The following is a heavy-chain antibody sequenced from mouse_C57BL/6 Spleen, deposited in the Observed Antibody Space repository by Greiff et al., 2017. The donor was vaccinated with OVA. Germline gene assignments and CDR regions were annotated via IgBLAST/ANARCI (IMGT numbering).Heavy chain of an antibody. V-gene: IGHV1-18*01. CDR2: INPNNGGT. CDR1: GYTFTDYN. D-gene: IGHD4-1*01. Sequence: EVQLQQSGPELVKPGASVKIPCKASGYTFTDYNMDWVKQSHGKSLEWIGDINPNNGGTIYNQKFKGKATLTVDKSSSTAYMELRSLTSEDTAVYYCARANSRGVYYFDYWGQGTTLTVSS. J-gene: IGHJ2*01. CDR3: ARANSRGVYYFDY.